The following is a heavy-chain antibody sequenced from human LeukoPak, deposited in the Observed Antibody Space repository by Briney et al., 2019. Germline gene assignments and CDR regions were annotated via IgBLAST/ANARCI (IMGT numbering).Heavy chain of an antibody. CDR1: GGSISSYY. D-gene: IGHD3-10*01. Sequence: PSETLSLTCTVSGGSISSYYWSWIRQPPGEGLEWIGYIYYSGSTNYNPSLKSRVTISVDTSKNQFSLKLSSVTAADTAVYYCARTLWFGEFVLGYWGQGTLVTVSS. J-gene: IGHJ4*02. V-gene: IGHV4-59*01. CDR2: IYYSGST. CDR3: ARTLWFGEFVLGY.